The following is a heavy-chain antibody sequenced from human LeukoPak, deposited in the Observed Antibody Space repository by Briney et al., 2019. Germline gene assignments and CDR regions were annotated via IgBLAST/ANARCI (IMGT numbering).Heavy chain of an antibody. V-gene: IGHV1-8*01. J-gene: IGHJ5*02. CDR2: MNPNSGNT. CDR1: GYTFTSYD. CDR3: ARVIDPSWYYYGSSGYHP. D-gene: IGHD3-22*01. Sequence: ASVKVSCKASGYTFTSYDINWVRQATGQGLEWMGWMNPNSGNTGYAQKFQGRVTMTRNTSISTAYMELSSLRSEDTAVYYCARVIDPSWYYYGSSGYHPWGQGTLVTVSS.